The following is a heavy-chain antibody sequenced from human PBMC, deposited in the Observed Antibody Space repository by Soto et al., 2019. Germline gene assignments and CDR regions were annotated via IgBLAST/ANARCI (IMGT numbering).Heavy chain of an antibody. V-gene: IGHV3-30-3*01. D-gene: IGHD6-13*01. J-gene: IGHJ3*02. Sequence: GGSLRLSCAASGFTFSSYAMHWVRQAPGKGLEWVAVISYDGSNKYYADSVKGRFTISRDNSKNTLYLQMNNLRAEDTAVYYCAREGNFPGYSSSWYAFDIWGQGTMVTVSS. CDR3: AREGNFPGYSSSWYAFDI. CDR1: GFTFSSYA. CDR2: ISYDGSNK.